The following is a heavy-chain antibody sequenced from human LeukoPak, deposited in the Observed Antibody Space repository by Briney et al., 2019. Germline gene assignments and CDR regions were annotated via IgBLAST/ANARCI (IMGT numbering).Heavy chain of an antibody. J-gene: IGHJ4*02. CDR3: ARAYYGSGSYYNLGY. Sequence: SETLSLTCTVSGGSISSYYWSWIRQPPGKGLEWIGYIYYSGSTNYNPSLKSRVTISVDTSKNQFSLKLSSVTAADTAVYYCARAYYGSGSYYNLGYWGQGTLVTVSS. V-gene: IGHV4-59*08. CDR1: GGSISSYY. CDR2: IYYSGST. D-gene: IGHD3-10*01.